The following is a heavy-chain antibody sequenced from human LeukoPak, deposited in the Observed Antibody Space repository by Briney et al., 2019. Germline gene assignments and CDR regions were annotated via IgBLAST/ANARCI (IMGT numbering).Heavy chain of an antibody. CDR2: IYYSGRT. CDR1: GGSISTYY. V-gene: IGHV4-59*01. D-gene: IGHD3-10*01. CDR3: ARDASPITMIRGSRFDP. J-gene: IGHJ5*02. Sequence: PSETLSLTCSVSGGSISTYYWSWIRQPPGKGLEWIGYIYYSGRTNYNPSLKSRVTILVDTSRNQFSLKLNSVAAADTAVYYCARDASPITMIRGSRFDPWGQGTLSPSPQ.